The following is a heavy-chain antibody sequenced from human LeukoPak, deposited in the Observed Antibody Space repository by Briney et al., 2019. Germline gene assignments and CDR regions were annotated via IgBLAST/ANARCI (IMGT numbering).Heavy chain of an antibody. J-gene: IGHJ6*02. V-gene: IGHV4-34*01. CDR2: INHSGST. CDR1: GGSFSGYY. Sequence: SETLSLTCAVYGGSFSGYYWSWIRQPPGKGLEWIGEINHSGSTNYDPSLKSRVTISVDTSKNQFSLKLSSVTAADTAVYYCARLGFLEWLLPRDYYYSMDVWGQGTTVTVSS. CDR3: ARLGFLEWLLPRDYYYSMDV. D-gene: IGHD3-3*01.